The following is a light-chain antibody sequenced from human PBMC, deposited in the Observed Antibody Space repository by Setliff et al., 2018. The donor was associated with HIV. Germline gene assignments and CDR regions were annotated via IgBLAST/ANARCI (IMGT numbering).Light chain of an antibody. V-gene: IGKV1-39*01. CDR2: AAS. CDR1: QNIDNF. J-gene: IGKJ5*01. CDR3: QQAYSTDS. Sequence: DIQMTQSPSSLSASVGDRVTITCRASQNIDNFLNWYQQKPGKAPEVLIYAASILRGGVPSRFSASGTGTDFTLTIGSLQREDSAIYYCQQAYSTDSFGQGTRLEIK.